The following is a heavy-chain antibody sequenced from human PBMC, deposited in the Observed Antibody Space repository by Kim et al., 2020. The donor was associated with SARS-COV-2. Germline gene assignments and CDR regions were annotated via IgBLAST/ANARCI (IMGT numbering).Heavy chain of an antibody. CDR3: TTVMWFGELVDY. V-gene: IGHV3-15*01. Sequence: DYAAPVKGRFTISRDDSKNTLYLQMNSLKTEDTAVYYCTTVMWFGELVDYWGQGTLVTVSS. J-gene: IGHJ4*02. D-gene: IGHD3-10*01.